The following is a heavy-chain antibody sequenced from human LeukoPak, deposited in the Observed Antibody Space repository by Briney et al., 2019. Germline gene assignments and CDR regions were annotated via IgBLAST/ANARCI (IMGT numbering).Heavy chain of an antibody. CDR3: ADGIRYFDPTGFDP. D-gene: IGHD3-9*01. CDR1: GGSISSSRYY. Sequence: PSETLSLTCTVSGGSISSSRYYWGWIRQPPGNGLEWIGSIYYSGSTYYNPSLKSRVTISVDTSKNQFSLKLSSVTAADTVVYQSADGIRYFDPTGFDPWGQGTLVTVSS. J-gene: IGHJ5*02. CDR2: IYYSGST. V-gene: IGHV4-39*01.